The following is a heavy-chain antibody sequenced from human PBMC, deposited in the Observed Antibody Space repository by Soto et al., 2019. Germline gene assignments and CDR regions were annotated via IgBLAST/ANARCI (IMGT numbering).Heavy chain of an antibody. Sequence: GGSLRLSCAASGFRFSTYAMSWVRQAPGKGLEWVSAISGSGGSTYYADSVKGRFTISGGNSKSTLYLQRSSLRADDTAVYYCAKGVDYYDSMGYYSYYYNGMDVWGQGTTVTVSS. CDR3: AKGVDYYDSMGYYSYYYNGMDV. V-gene: IGHV3-23*01. D-gene: IGHD3-22*01. CDR1: GFRFSTYA. CDR2: ISGSGGST. J-gene: IGHJ6*01.